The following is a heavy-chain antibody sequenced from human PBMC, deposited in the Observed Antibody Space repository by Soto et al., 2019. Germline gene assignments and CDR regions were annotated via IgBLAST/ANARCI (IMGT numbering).Heavy chain of an antibody. V-gene: IGHV3-48*02. CDR1: GFTFSSYG. J-gene: IGHJ4*02. D-gene: IGHD1-26*01. CDR3: ATLTFSGSFYFDY. Sequence: EVQLVESGGGLVQPGGSLRLSCAASGFTFSSYGTNWVRLAPGKGLEWVSYISSGSTNIYYADSVKGRFTISRDNAKNSLYLQMNSLRDEDTAVYYCATLTFSGSFYFDYWGQGTLVTVSS. CDR2: ISSGSTNI.